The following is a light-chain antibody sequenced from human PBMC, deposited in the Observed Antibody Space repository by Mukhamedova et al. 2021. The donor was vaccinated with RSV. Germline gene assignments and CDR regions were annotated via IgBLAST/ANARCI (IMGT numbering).Light chain of an antibody. J-gene: IGKJ1*01. V-gene: IGKV3-15*01. Sequence: SVSSNLAWYQQKPGQAPRLLIYGASTRATGIPARFSGSGPGTEFTLTISSMQSEDFAVYYCQQYNNWRTFGQGTKVEIK. CDR3: QQYNNWRT. CDR2: GAS. CDR1: SVSSN.